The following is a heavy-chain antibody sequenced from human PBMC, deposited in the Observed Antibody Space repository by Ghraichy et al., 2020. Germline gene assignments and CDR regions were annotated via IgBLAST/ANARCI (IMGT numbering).Heavy chain of an antibody. D-gene: IGHD1-14*01. Sequence: GGSLRLSCEASGFPFNSDYMCGIRQAPGKGLQWIAYISVGGGTISYSDSVRGRFTISRDSAKNSVSLQMNGLGPDDTAVYYCARDRKIGAAQRFDLWGQGTLVTVSS. CDR2: ISVGGGTI. CDR1: GFPFNSDY. CDR3: ARDRKIGAAQRFDL. V-gene: IGHV3-11*01. J-gene: IGHJ5*02.